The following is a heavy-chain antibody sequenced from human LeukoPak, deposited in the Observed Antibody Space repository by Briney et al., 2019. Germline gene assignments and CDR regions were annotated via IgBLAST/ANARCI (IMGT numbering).Heavy chain of an antibody. CDR3: ARDLFPIKNGGSFPTWFDP. J-gene: IGHJ5*02. CDR1: GFTFSSYG. D-gene: IGHD2-15*01. CDR2: IWYDGSNK. V-gene: IGHV3-33*01. Sequence: PGRSLRLSCAASGFTFSSYGMHWVRQAPGKGLEWVAVIWYDGSNKYYADSVKGRFTISRDNSKNTLYLQMNSLRAEDTAVYYCARDLFPIKNGGSFPTWFDPWGQGTLVTVSS.